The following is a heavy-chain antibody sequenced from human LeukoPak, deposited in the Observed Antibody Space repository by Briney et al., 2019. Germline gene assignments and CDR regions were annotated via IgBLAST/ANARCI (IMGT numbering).Heavy chain of an antibody. CDR1: GGSISNSSYY. Sequence: PSETLSLTCTVSGGSISNSSYYWGWIRQPPGKGLEWIGSIYYSGSTYYSPSLKSRVTISAHTSKNQFSLKLSSVTAADTAVYYCARVLDYYGSGSRDFDYWGQGTLVTVSS. D-gene: IGHD3-10*01. CDR3: ARVLDYYGSGSRDFDY. J-gene: IGHJ4*02. CDR2: IYYSGST. V-gene: IGHV4-39*07.